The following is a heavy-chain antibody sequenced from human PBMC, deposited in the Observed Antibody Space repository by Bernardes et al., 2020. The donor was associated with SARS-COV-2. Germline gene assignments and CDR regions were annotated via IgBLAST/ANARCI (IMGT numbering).Heavy chain of an antibody. J-gene: IGHJ6*02. V-gene: IGHV1-2*02. CDR1: GYTFTGYY. Sequence: VKVSCKASGYTFTGYYIHWVRQAPGQGLEWMGWINPNSGGTNYAQKFQGRVTMTRDTSISTAYIELSRLRSDDTAVYFCALPPTNYDRYGMDVWGQGTTVTVSS. D-gene: IGHD3-22*01. CDR3: ALPPTNYDRYGMDV. CDR2: INPNSGGT.